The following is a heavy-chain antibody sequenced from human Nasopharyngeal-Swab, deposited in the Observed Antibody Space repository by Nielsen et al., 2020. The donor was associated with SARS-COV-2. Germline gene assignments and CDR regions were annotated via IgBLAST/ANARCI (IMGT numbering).Heavy chain of an antibody. J-gene: IGHJ6*03. D-gene: IGHD5-12*01. CDR2: ISSSSSTI. CDR1: GFTFSSYS. Sequence: GGSLRLSCATSGFTFSSYSMNWVRQAPGKGLEWVSYISSSSSTIYYADSVKGRFTISRDNAKNSLYLQMNSLRAEDTAVYYCARDYSGYDFRCYYYYYMDVWGKGTTVTVSS. V-gene: IGHV3-48*04. CDR3: ARDYSGYDFRCYYYYYMDV.